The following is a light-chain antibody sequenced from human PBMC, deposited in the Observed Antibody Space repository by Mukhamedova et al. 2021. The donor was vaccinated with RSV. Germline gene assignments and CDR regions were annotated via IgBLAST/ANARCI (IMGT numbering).Light chain of an antibody. V-gene: IGKV1-27*01. J-gene: IGKJ4*01. Sequence: YQQKPGKVPKLLIYAASTLQSGVPSRFSGSGSGTDSTLTISGLQPEDVATYYCQKYNIDLSFGGGTKVEIK. CDR2: AAS. CDR3: QKYNIDLS.